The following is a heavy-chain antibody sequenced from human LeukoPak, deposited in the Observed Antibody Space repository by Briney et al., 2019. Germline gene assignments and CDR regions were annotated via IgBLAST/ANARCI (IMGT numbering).Heavy chain of an antibody. J-gene: IGHJ4*02. D-gene: IGHD3-22*01. V-gene: IGHV4-30-4*01. CDR1: GGSISSGDYY. CDR3: ARAYDSSGFPLFDY. CDR2: IYYSGST. Sequence: PSETLSLTCTVSGGSISSGDYYWCWIRQPPGKGLEWIGYIYYSGSTYYNPSLKSRVSISVDTSKNQFSLKLSSVTAADTAVYYCARAYDSSGFPLFDYWGQGALVTVSS.